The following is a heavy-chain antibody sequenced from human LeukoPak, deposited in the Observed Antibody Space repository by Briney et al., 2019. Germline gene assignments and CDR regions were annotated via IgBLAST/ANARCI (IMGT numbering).Heavy chain of an antibody. CDR1: GFTFSSYW. J-gene: IGHJ4*02. CDR2: IKQDGSEK. V-gene: IGHV3-7*01. CDR3: ARGRCSSGWYISYFDY. Sequence: GGSLRLSCAASGFTFSSYWMSWVRQAPGKGLEWVSNIKQDGSEKYYVDSVKGRFTISRDNAKNSLYLQMNSLRAEDTAVYYCARGRCSSGWYISYFDYWGQGTLVTVSS. D-gene: IGHD6-19*01.